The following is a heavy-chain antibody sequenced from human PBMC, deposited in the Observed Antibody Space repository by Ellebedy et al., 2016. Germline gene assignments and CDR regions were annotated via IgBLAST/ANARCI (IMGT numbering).Heavy chain of an antibody. D-gene: IGHD2-15*01. CDR1: GFIFSDYA. CDR3: ARGVGSGWFDP. J-gene: IGHJ5*02. Sequence: GESLKISCVASGFIFSDYAMSWVRLAPGKGLEWVSAMSGSGYNTYYADSVKGRFTISRDNSKNTLYLQMNSLRAEDTAVYYCARGVGSGWFDPWGQGTLVTVSS. CDR2: MSGSGYNT. V-gene: IGHV3-23*01.